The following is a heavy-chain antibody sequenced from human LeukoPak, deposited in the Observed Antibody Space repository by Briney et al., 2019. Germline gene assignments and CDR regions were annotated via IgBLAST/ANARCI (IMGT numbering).Heavy chain of an antibody. CDR2: ISSSSSYI. CDR1: GFTFSSYS. J-gene: IGHJ4*02. D-gene: IGHD5-18*01. Sequence: GGSLRLSCAASGFTFSSYSMNWVRQAPWKGLEWVSSISSSSSYIYYADSVKGRFTISRDNAKNSLYLQMNSLRAEDTAVYYCARSIRGYSYGYVRWGQGTLVTVSS. CDR3: ARSIRGYSYGYVR. V-gene: IGHV3-21*01.